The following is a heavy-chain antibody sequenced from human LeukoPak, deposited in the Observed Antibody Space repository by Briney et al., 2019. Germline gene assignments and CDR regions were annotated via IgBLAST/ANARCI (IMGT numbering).Heavy chain of an antibody. V-gene: IGHV3-53*01. Sequence: GGSLRLSCAASGFTVSSNYMSWVRQAPGKGLEWVSVIYSGGSTYYADSVKGRFTISRDNSRNTLYLQMNSLRADDTAVYYCARGFPGYCFDYWGQGTLVTVPS. J-gene: IGHJ4*02. CDR3: ARGFPGYCFDY. D-gene: IGHD6-13*01. CDR2: IYSGGST. CDR1: GFTVSSNY.